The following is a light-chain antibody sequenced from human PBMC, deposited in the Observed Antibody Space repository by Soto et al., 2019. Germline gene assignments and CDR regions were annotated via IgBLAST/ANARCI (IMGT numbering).Light chain of an antibody. Sequence: DIQMTQSPSTLSASVGDRVTITCRASQSVSSWLAWYQQRPGIAPNLLIYKASSLESGVPSRFSGSGSGTEFTLTVSSLQPDDFATYYCQQYDSYPLTFGGGTKVDIK. CDR3: QQYDSYPLT. CDR1: QSVSSW. CDR2: KAS. V-gene: IGKV1-5*03. J-gene: IGKJ4*01.